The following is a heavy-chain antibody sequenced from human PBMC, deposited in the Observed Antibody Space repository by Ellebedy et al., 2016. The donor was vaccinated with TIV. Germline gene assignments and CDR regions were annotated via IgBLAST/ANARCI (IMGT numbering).Heavy chain of an antibody. CDR3: ALGEDTAMVMSPYYDAFDI. CDR1: GCTFSSYA. V-gene: IGHV1-69*13. J-gene: IGHJ3*02. D-gene: IGHD5-18*01. CDR2: IIPIFGTA. Sequence: SVKVSCXASGCTFSSYAISWVRQAPGQGLEWMGGIIPIFGTANYAQKFQGRVTITADESTSTAYMELSSLRSEDTAVYYCALGEDTAMVMSPYYDAFDIWGQGTMVTVSS.